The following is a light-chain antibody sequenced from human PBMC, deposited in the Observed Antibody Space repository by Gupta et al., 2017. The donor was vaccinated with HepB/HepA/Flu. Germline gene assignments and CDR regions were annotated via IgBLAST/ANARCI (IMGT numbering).Light chain of an antibody. V-gene: IGKV6-21*01. CDR1: QGIGTN. Sequence: EIVLTQPPDFQSVTRKEQVPITCRASQGIGTNLPWYQQKAHQSPKVLIKYASQSFSGVPSRFSGSGSGTDFTLTINSLEAEDAATYYCHQSSSLPWTFGQGTKVEIK. J-gene: IGKJ1*01. CDR3: HQSSSLPWT. CDR2: YAS.